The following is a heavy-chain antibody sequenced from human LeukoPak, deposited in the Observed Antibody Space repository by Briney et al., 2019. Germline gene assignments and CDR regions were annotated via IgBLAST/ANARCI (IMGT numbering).Heavy chain of an antibody. CDR3: ARKELTYYSYAMDV. CDR1: GFSFDDYA. CDR2: ISWNSGTI. D-gene: IGHD1-26*01. J-gene: IGHJ6*02. Sequence: PGGSLRLSCAASGFSFDDYAMFWVWQAPGKGLEWVSGISWNSGTIDYADSVKGRFSISRDKAKNCLYLQMNSLRAEDTAWYYCARKELTYYSYAMDVWGQGTTVTVSS. V-gene: IGHV3-9*01.